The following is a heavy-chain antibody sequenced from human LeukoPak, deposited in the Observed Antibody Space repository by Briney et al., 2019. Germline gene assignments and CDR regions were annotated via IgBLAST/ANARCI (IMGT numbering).Heavy chain of an antibody. CDR3: AKDADYDILTGYVYYYYYMDV. Sequence: GGSLRLSCAASGFTFSSYGMHWVRQAPGKGLEWVAFIRYDGSNKYYADSVKGRFTISRDNSKNTLYLQMNSLRAEDTAVYYCAKDADYDILTGYVYYYYYMDVWGKGTTVTISS. J-gene: IGHJ6*03. D-gene: IGHD3-9*01. CDR2: IRYDGSNK. V-gene: IGHV3-30*02. CDR1: GFTFSSYG.